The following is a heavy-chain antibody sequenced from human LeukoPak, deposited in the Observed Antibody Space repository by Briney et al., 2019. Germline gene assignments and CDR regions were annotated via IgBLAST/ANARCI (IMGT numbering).Heavy chain of an antibody. V-gene: IGHV3-66*01. CDR1: GFTVRSNY. J-gene: IGHJ4*02. CDR2: IYSGGST. CDR3: AKEFMVRGVPATDY. Sequence: PGGSLRLSCAASGFTVRSNYMSWVRQAPGKGLEWVSVIYSGGSTYYADPVKGRFTISRDNSKNTLYLQMNSLRAEDTAVYYCAKEFMVRGVPATDYWGQGTLVTVSS. D-gene: IGHD3-10*01.